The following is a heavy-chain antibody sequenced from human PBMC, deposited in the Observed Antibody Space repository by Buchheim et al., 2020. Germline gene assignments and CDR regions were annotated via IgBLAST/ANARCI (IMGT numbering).Heavy chain of an antibody. Sequence: EVQLVESGGGLVKPGGSLRLSCAASGFTFSSYSMNWVRQAPGKGLEWVSSISSSSSYIYYADSVKGRFTISRDNAKNSLYLQMNSLRAEDTAVYYCARDITVEDGVVTAPPIVWGQGTL. CDR1: GFTFSSYS. CDR3: ARDITVEDGVVTAPPIV. CDR2: ISSSSSYI. D-gene: IGHD2-21*02. J-gene: IGHJ4*02. V-gene: IGHV3-21*01.